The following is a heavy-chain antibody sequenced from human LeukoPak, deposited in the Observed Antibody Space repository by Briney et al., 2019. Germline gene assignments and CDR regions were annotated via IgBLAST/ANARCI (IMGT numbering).Heavy chain of an antibody. Sequence: GGSLRLSCAASGFTFSSYSMNWVRQAPGKGLEWVSSISSSSSYIYYADSVKGRFTISRDNSKNTLYLQMNSLRAEDTAVYYCAKELYYYYGMDVWGQGTTVTVSS. CDR3: AKELYYYYGMDV. J-gene: IGHJ6*02. CDR2: ISSSSSYI. CDR1: GFTFSSYS. V-gene: IGHV3-21*04.